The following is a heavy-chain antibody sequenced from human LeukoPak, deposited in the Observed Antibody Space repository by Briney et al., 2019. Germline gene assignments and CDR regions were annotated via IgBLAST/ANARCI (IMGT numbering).Heavy chain of an antibody. J-gene: IGHJ4*02. D-gene: IGHD5-24*01. V-gene: IGHV4-4*07. Sequence: PSEALSLTCTVSGGSISSYYWSWIRQPAGKGLEWIGRMYPSGNTNYNPSLKSRVTMSVDTSKNQFSLKLSSVTAADTAVYYCARDKSTMTYGVYFDYWGQGTLVTVSS. CDR1: GGSISSYY. CDR3: ARDKSTMTYGVYFDY. CDR2: MYPSGNT.